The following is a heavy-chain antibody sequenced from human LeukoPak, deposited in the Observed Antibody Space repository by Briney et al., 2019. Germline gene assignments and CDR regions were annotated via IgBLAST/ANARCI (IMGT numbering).Heavy chain of an antibody. V-gene: IGHV4-39*02. CDR2: IYYSGST. CDR3: ARDLSYGSGEF. J-gene: IGHJ4*02. D-gene: IGHD3-10*01. CDR1: GGSISSSSYY. Sequence: SETLSLTCTVSGGSISSSSYYWGWIRQPPGKGLEWIGSIYYSGSTYYNPSLKSRVTISVDTSKNQFSLKLSSVTAADTAVYYCARDLSYGSGEFWGQGTLVTVSS.